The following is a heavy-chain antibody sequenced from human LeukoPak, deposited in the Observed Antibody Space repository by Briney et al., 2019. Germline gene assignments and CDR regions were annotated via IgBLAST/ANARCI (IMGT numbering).Heavy chain of an antibody. Sequence: SETLSLTCTVSGGSISSGGYYWSWIRQHPGKGLEWIGYIYYSGSTYYNPSLKSRVTISVDTSKNQSSLKLSSVTAADTAVYYCARLRITNSSGWYYFDYWGQGTLVTVSS. CDR2: IYYSGST. V-gene: IGHV4-31*03. D-gene: IGHD6-19*01. CDR3: ARLRITNSSGWYYFDY. J-gene: IGHJ4*02. CDR1: GGSISSGGYY.